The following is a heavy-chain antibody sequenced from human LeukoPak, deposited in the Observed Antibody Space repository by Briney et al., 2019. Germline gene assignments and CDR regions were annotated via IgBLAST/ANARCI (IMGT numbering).Heavy chain of an antibody. V-gene: IGHV4-59*08. J-gene: IGHJ4*02. CDR1: GDSISMHY. Sequence: SETLSLTCSVSGDSISMHYWSWIRQPPGKGLEWIGYIDHTGSTNYNPSLKSRVTISVDTSKNQFSLTLSSVTAADTAVYYCARVARCTSCFDVDYWGQGTLVTVSS. CDR3: ARVARCTSCFDVDY. D-gene: IGHD2-2*01. CDR2: IDHTGST.